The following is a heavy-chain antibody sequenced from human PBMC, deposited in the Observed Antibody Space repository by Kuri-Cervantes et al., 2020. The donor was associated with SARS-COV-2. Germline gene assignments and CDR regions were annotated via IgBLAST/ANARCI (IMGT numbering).Heavy chain of an antibody. CDR1: GFTVSSNY. CDR3: VGQFSSSNGNY. J-gene: IGHJ4*02. Sequence: GESLKISCAASGFTVSSNYMSWVRQAPGKGLVWVSGLNSDGSITKYADSVKGRFTISRGNAESTLYLQVNSLRAEDTAVYYRVGQFSSSNGNYWGQGTLVTVSS. D-gene: IGHD6-6*01. V-gene: IGHV3-74*03. CDR2: LNSDGSIT.